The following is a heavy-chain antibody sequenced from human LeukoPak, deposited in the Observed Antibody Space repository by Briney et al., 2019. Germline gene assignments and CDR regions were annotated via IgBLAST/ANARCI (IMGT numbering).Heavy chain of an antibody. Sequence: PSETLSLTCTVSGGSISSYYWSWIRQPPGKGLEWIGYIYYSGSTKYNPSLKSRVTISVDASKTQFSPKLNSVTAADTAVYYCARGSRELYYFYYWGQGTLVTVSS. CDR1: GGSISSYY. V-gene: IGHV4-59*01. CDR3: ARGSRELYYFYY. D-gene: IGHD1-7*01. J-gene: IGHJ4*02. CDR2: IYYSGST.